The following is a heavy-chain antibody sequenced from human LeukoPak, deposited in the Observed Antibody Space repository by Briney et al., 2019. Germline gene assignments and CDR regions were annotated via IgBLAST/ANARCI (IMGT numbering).Heavy chain of an antibody. Sequence: NASETLSLTCTVSGGSISSYYWSWIRQPPGKGLEWIGYIYYSGSTNYNPSLKSRVTISVDTSKNQFSLKLSSVTAADTAMYYCARDIGPDDAFDIWGQGTMVTVSS. CDR2: IYYSGST. CDR3: ARDIGPDDAFDI. V-gene: IGHV4-59*01. D-gene: IGHD3/OR15-3a*01. J-gene: IGHJ3*02. CDR1: GGSISSYY.